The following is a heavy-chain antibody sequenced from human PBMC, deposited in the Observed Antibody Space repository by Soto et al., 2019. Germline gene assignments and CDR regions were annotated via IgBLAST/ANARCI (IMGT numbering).Heavy chain of an antibody. J-gene: IGHJ4*02. Sequence: QLQLQESGPGLVKPSETLSLTCTVSDDSISSSSYYWGWIRQPPGKGLEWIGTFYHSGSTYYNPSLKSRVTISVDTSKNQLSLKVRSVTAADTAVYYCARGMGTTADYWGQGALVTVSS. CDR2: FYHSGST. D-gene: IGHD4-4*01. CDR1: DDSISSSSYY. V-gene: IGHV4-39*01. CDR3: ARGMGTTADY.